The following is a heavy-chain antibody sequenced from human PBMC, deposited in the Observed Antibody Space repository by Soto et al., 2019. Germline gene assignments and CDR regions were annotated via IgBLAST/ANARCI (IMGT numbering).Heavy chain of an antibody. V-gene: IGHV3-30*18. CDR2: ISYDGSNK. CDR3: AKDQGAYNWNDVRDGAFAI. J-gene: IGHJ3*02. Sequence: PGGSLRLSCAASGFTFSSHGMHWVRQAPGKGLEWVAVISYDGSNKYYADSVKGRFTISRDNSKNTLYLQMNSLRAEDTAVYYCAKDQGAYNWNDVRDGAFAIWGQGTMVTVSS. CDR1: GFTFSSHG. D-gene: IGHD1-20*01.